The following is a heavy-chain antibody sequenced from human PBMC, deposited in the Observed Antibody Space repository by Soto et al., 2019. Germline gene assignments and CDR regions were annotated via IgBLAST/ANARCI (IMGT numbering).Heavy chain of an antibody. CDR1: GYTFSSYH. CDR3: ASDLPPVDY. CDR2: IIGYNGNT. V-gene: IGHV1-18*01. J-gene: IGHJ4*02. Sequence: QIQLVQSGAEVKKPGASVKVSCKASGYTFSSYHITWVRQAPGQGLEWMGWIIGYNGNTNYAQNLQGRVTMTTDPTPSTAYMELRSLRSDDAAVYYCASDLPPVDYWGQGTLVTVSS.